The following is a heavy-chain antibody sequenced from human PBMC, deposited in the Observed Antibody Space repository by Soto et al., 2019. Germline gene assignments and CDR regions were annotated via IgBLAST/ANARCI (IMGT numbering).Heavy chain of an antibody. D-gene: IGHD3-22*01. J-gene: IGHJ4*02. CDR1: GFIFNNYG. V-gene: IGHV3-30*18. Sequence: QVQLVESGGDVVQPGRSLRLSCEASGFIFNNYGMHWVRQAPGKGLEWVAHISYDGSNEHYVDSVKGRFTISRDNSKNTVYLQMNSLRAEDTAVYYCAKDKYYRDSSGYYVFDYWGQGTLVTVSS. CDR3: AKDKYYRDSSGYYVFDY. CDR2: ISYDGSNE.